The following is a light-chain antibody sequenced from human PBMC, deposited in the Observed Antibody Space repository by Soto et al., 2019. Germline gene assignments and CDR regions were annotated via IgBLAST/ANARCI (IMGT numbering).Light chain of an antibody. CDR2: HAS. J-gene: IGKJ2*01. CDR1: QDIGDW. V-gene: IGKV1-12*01. Sequence: IQMTQSPSTVSASVGDAINISCRAAQDIGDWLAWYQQRPGEAPKLLIFHASTLHSGVPSRFSGTRSRTIFTPTVSGLQPEDFATYYCQQGKTFPYTFGQGTRLET. CDR3: QQGKTFPYT.